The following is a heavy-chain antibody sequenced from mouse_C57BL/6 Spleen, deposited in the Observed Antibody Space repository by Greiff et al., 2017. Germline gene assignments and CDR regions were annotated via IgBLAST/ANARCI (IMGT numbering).Heavy chain of an antibody. V-gene: IGHV1-53*01. Sequence: QVQLQQSGTELVKPGASVKLSCKASGYTLTSYWMHWVKQRPGQGLEWIGNINPSNGGTNYNEKFKSKATLTVDKSSSTAYMQLSSLTSEDSAVYYCASPIYYGYDGYYAMDYWGQGTSVTVSS. CDR1: GYTLTSYW. CDR2: INPSNGGT. D-gene: IGHD2-2*01. J-gene: IGHJ4*01. CDR3: ASPIYYGYDGYYAMDY.